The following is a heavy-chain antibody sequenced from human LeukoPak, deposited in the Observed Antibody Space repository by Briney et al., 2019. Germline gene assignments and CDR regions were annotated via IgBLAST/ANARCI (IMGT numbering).Heavy chain of an antibody. CDR2: INPSGGST. D-gene: IGHD3-22*01. V-gene: IGHV1-46*01. Sequence: GASVKVSCKASGYTFTSYYMHWVRQAPGQGLEWMGIINPSGGSTSYAQKFQGRVTMTRDTSTSTAYMELSSLRSEDTAVYYCAAVGSSGLPGDYWGQGTLVTVSS. CDR3: AAVGSSGLPGDY. CDR1: GYTFTSYY. J-gene: IGHJ4*02.